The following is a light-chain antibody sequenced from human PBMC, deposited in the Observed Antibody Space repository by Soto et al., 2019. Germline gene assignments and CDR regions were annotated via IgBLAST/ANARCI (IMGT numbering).Light chain of an antibody. CDR3: KQYYTTPRT. Sequence: IVMTQSPDSLAVSLGEMATITSKSSHTVLDSSNNKDCLSWCQQKPGQPPKLLLYWASTREFGVPDRFSGRGSGTDFTLTISSLQPEDVAVYYCKQYYTTPRTFGNGTKVDIK. V-gene: IGKV4-1*01. CDR1: HTVLDSSNNKDC. CDR2: WAS. J-gene: IGKJ1*01.